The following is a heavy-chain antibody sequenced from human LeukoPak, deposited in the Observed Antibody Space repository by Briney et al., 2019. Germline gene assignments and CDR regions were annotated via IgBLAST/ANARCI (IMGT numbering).Heavy chain of an antibody. J-gene: IGHJ4*02. Sequence: ASVKVSCKASGYTFTSYDINWVRQATGQGLEWMGWMNPNSGNTGYAQKFQGRVTMTRNTSISTAYMELSSLRSEDTGVYYCARGMGSGSSSAAYYFDYWGQGTLVTVSS. CDR1: GYTFTSYD. V-gene: IGHV1-8*01. D-gene: IGHD3-22*01. CDR3: ARGMGSGSSSAAYYFDY. CDR2: MNPNSGNT.